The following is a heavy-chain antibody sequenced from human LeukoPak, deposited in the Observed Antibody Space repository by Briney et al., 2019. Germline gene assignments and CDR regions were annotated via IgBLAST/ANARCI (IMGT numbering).Heavy chain of an antibody. CDR3: AKDLGYSSSWFYYYYMDV. CDR2: ISGSGGST. CDR1: GFTFSSYA. Sequence: GGSLRLSCAASGFTFSSYAMSWVRQAPGKGLEWVSAISGSGGSTYYADSVKGRFTISRDNSKNTLYLQMNSLRAEDTAVYYCAKDLGYSSSWFYYYYMDVWGKGTTVTVSS. V-gene: IGHV3-23*01. D-gene: IGHD6-13*01. J-gene: IGHJ6*03.